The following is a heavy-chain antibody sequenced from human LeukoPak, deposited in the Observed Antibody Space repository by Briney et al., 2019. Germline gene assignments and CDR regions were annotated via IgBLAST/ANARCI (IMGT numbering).Heavy chain of an antibody. Sequence: PSETLSLTCTVSGGSTSSSSYYWGWIRQPPGKGLEWIGSIYYSGSTYYNPSLKSRVTISVDTSKNQFSLKLSSVTAADTAVYYCARTPCSSTSCHNFDYWGQGTLVTVSS. D-gene: IGHD2-2*02. J-gene: IGHJ4*02. V-gene: IGHV4-39*01. CDR2: IYYSGST. CDR1: GGSTSSSSYY. CDR3: ARTPCSSTSCHNFDY.